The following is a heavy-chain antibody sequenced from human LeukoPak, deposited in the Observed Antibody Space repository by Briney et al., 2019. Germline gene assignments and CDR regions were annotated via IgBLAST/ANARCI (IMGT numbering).Heavy chain of an antibody. Sequence: PGGSLRLSCAASGFTFSSHSMYWVRQAPGKGLEWVAVISYDGSNKYYADSVKGRFTISRDNSKNTLYLQMNSLRAEDTAVYYCARGKTSDPWGQGTLVTVSS. CDR2: ISYDGSNK. J-gene: IGHJ5*02. V-gene: IGHV3-30*01. CDR1: GFTFSSHS. CDR3: ARGKTSDP.